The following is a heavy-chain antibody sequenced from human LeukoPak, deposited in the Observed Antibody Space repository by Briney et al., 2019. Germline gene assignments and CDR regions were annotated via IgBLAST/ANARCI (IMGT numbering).Heavy chain of an antibody. CDR1: GFTFSSYA. CDR2: ISGSGGST. J-gene: IGHJ4*02. CDR3: AREGDYGSGSYYNPNHFDY. Sequence: PGGSLRLSCAASGFTFSSYAMSWVRQAPGKGLEWVSAISGSGGSTYYADSVKGRFTISRDNSKNTLYLQMNSLRAEDTAVYYCAREGDYGSGSYYNPNHFDYWGQGTLVTVSS. D-gene: IGHD3-10*01. V-gene: IGHV3-23*01.